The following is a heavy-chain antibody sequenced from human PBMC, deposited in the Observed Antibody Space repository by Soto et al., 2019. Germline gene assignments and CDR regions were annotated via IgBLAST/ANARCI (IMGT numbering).Heavy chain of an antibody. CDR3: ARGTYYDFWSGYDPPAWFDY. Sequence: ASVKVSCKASGYTFTSYYMHWVRQAPGQGLEWMGIINPSGGSTSYAQKFQGRVTMTRDTSTSTVYMGLSSLRSEDTAVYYCARGTYYDFWSGYDPPAWFDYWGQGTLVTVSS. CDR2: INPSGGST. J-gene: IGHJ4*02. D-gene: IGHD3-3*01. V-gene: IGHV1-46*03. CDR1: GYTFTSYY.